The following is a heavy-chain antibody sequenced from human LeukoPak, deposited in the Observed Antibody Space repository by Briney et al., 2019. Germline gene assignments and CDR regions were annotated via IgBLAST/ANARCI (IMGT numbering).Heavy chain of an antibody. CDR1: GFTFSSYA. Sequence: PGGSLRLSCAASGFTFSSYAMSWVRQAPGKGLEWVANIKQDGSEKYYVDSVKGRFTISRDNAKNSLYLQMDSLRAEDTAVYYCATEIGIAVAGTGRYWGQGTLVTVSS. CDR2: IKQDGSEK. J-gene: IGHJ4*02. V-gene: IGHV3-7*01. CDR3: ATEIGIAVAGTGRY. D-gene: IGHD6-19*01.